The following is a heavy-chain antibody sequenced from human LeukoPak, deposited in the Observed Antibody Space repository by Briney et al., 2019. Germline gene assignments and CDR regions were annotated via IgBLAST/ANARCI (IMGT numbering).Heavy chain of an antibody. Sequence: ASVKVSCKASGYTFTDYSIHWVRQAPGQGLEWMGRINTNTGGTNYAQKFQGRVTMTRDTSISTAYMELSRLTSDNTAVFYCARNTYYYDNSAGTFDFWGQGTLVTASS. D-gene: IGHD3-22*01. V-gene: IGHV1-2*02. J-gene: IGHJ4*02. CDR1: GYTFTDYS. CDR2: INTNTGGT. CDR3: ARNTYYYDNSAGTFDF.